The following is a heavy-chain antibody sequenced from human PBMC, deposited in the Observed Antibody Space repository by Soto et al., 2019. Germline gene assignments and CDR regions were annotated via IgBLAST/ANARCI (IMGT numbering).Heavy chain of an antibody. V-gene: IGHV3-30-3*01. Sequence: QVELVESGGGVVQPGTSLRLSCAASGFTFRDYAMHWVRQAPGKGLEWVTLISYDASNKLLADSVKGRFTISRDNSKNSLYLEMNSLRVEDTGLYYCARQAMAARKFLSTYLDVWGQGTTVIVTS. CDR3: ARQAMAARKFLSTYLDV. CDR2: ISYDASNK. D-gene: IGHD6-6*01. J-gene: IGHJ6*02. CDR1: GFTFRDYA.